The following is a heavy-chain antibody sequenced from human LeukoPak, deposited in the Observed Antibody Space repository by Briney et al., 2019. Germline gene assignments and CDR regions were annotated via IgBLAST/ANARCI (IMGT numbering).Heavy chain of an antibody. D-gene: IGHD6-6*01. J-gene: IGHJ6*02. CDR3: ARDPYSSTWSYGMDV. Sequence: GGSLRLSCAASGYTFSSYWMSWVRQAPGKGLEWVANIKQDGSEEVYVDSVKGRFTISRDNDKNSLFLQMNTLRAEDTAVYYCARDPYSSTWSYGMDVWGQGTTVTVSS. CDR2: IKQDGSEE. V-gene: IGHV3-7*05. CDR1: GYTFSSYW.